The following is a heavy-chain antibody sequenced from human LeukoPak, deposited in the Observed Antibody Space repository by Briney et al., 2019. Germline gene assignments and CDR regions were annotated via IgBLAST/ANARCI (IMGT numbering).Heavy chain of an antibody. CDR2: FYYSGST. Sequence: SETLSLTCTVSGRPISSYCGSWIRQPPGKGLVWIGYFYYSGSTNYNTSLKSRVTISVDTSKDQFSLKLSYVTAADTAVYYCVGPATTKSDYWGQGTLVTVSS. D-gene: IGHD1-26*01. J-gene: IGHJ4*02. V-gene: IGHV4-59*08. CDR3: VGPATTKSDY. CDR1: GRPISSYC.